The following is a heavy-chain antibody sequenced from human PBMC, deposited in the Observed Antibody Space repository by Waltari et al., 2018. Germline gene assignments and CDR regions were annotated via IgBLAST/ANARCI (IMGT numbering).Heavy chain of an antibody. J-gene: IGHJ3*02. CDR2: SILIFGTA. CDR1: GGTFSSYA. Sequence: QVQLVQSGAEVKKPGSSVKVSCKASGGTFSSYAISWVRQAPGQGLEWMGVSILIFGTANDAQKCHGRVTITPYESTSPASLDLSSLRAEAPALYYCARVTARNWNSRDAFYIWGQGTMVTVSS. CDR3: ARVTARNWNSRDAFYI. D-gene: IGHD1-7*01. V-gene: IGHV1-69*13.